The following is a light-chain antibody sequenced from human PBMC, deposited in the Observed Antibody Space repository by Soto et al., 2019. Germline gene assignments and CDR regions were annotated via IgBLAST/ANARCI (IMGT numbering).Light chain of an antibody. CDR3: AAWDDSLNGVV. J-gene: IGLJ2*01. V-gene: IGLV1-44*01. CDR1: NSNIGSNT. Sequence: QSVRTQPPSASGTPGQRVTISCSGSNSNIGSNTVNWYQQLPGTAPKLLIYSNTQRPSGVPDRFSGSKSGTSASLAISGLQSEDEADYYCAAWDDSLNGVVFGGGTKLTVL. CDR2: SNT.